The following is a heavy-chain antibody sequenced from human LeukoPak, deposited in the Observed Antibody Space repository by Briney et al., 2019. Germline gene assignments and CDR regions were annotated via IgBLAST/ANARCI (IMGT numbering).Heavy chain of an antibody. CDR2: ISSSSSYI. J-gene: IGHJ4*02. Sequence: GGSLRLSCAASGFTFSSYSMNWVRQAPGRGLEWVSSISSSSSYIYYADSVKGRLTISRDNAKNSLYLQMNSLRAEDTAVYYCARGVRGVIDYWGQGTLVTVSS. V-gene: IGHV3-21*01. D-gene: IGHD3-10*02. CDR1: GFTFSSYS. CDR3: ARGVRGVIDY.